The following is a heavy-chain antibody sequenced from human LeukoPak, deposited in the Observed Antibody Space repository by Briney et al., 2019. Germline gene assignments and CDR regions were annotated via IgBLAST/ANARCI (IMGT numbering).Heavy chain of an antibody. J-gene: IGHJ4*02. Sequence: SQTLSLTCAVSGGSISSGGYSWSWLRQPPGKGLEWIGYIYHSGSTYYNPSLKSRVTISVDRSKNQFSLKLSSVTAADTAVYYCARDGDYYDSSGYAFDYWGQGTLVTVPS. D-gene: IGHD3-22*01. V-gene: IGHV4-30-2*01. CDR1: GGSISSGGYS. CDR3: ARDGDYYDSSGYAFDY. CDR2: IYHSGST.